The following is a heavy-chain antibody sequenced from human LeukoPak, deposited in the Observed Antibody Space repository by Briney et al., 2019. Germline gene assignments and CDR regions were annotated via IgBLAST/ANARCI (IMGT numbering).Heavy chain of an antibody. V-gene: IGHV3-23*01. D-gene: IGHD3-10*01. Sequence: GGSLRLSCAASGFTFSSYAMSWVRQAPGKGLEWVSAISGSGGSTYYADSVKGRFTISRDNSKNTLYLQMNSLRAEDTAVYYCAKSPPYGSGSYHKVMYGTTVYWGQGTLVTVSS. CDR1: GFTFSSYA. J-gene: IGHJ4*02. CDR2: ISGSGGST. CDR3: AKSPPYGSGSYHKVMYGTTVY.